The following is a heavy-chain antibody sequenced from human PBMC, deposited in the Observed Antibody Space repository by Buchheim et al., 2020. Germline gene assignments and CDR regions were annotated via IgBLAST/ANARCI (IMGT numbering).Heavy chain of an antibody. CDR1: GFTFSSYW. D-gene: IGHD3-22*01. CDR3: ARAKNYYYDSSGYYYDYYYYMDV. V-gene: IGHV3-7*01. CDR2: IKQDGSEK. Sequence: EVQLVESGGGLVQPGGSLRLSCAASGFTFSSYWMGWVRQAPGKGLEWVANIKQDGSEKYYVDSVKGRFTISRDNAKNSLYLQMNSLRAEDTAVYYCARAKNYYYDSSGYYYDYYYYMDVWGKGTT. J-gene: IGHJ6*03.